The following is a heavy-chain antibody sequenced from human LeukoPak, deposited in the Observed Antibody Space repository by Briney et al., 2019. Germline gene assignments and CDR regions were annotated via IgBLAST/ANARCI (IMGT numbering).Heavy chain of an antibody. V-gene: IGHV1-18*01. Sequence: ASVKVSCKASGYTFTSYGISWVRQAPGQGLEWMGWISAYNGNTNYAQKLQGRVTMTTDTSTSTAYMELRSLRSDDTAVYYCARAPVYTSYGDYGYWGPGTLVTVSS. D-gene: IGHD4-17*01. CDR3: ARAPVYTSYGDYGY. CDR2: ISAYNGNT. CDR1: GYTFTSYG. J-gene: IGHJ4*02.